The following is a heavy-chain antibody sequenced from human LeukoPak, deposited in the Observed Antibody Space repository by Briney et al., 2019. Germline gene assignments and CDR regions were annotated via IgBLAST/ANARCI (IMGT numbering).Heavy chain of an antibody. CDR2: VSGSIGTT. V-gene: IGHV3-23*01. D-gene: IGHD4-17*01. CDR1: GFTFSSYA. CDR3: AKELTQYGDFTYDMDV. Sequence: GRSLRLSCAASGFTFSSYAMSWVRQAPGKGLEWVSGVSGSIGTTYYADSVKGRFTISRDNSKNMLYLQMNSLRVEDTAVYYCAKELTQYGDFTYDMDVWGQGTTVTVSS. J-gene: IGHJ6*02.